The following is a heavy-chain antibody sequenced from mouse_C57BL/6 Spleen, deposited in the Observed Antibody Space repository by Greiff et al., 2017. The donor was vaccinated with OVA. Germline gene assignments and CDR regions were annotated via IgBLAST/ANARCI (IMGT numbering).Heavy chain of an antibody. CDR2: IRNKANGYTT. D-gene: IGHD1-1*01. J-gene: IGHJ3*01. CDR1: GFTFTDYY. Sequence: EVHLVESGGGLVQPGGSLSLSCAASGFTFTDYYMSWVRQPPGKALEWLGFIRNKANGYTTEYSASVKGRFTISRDNSQSILYLQMNALRAEDSATYYCARFYYGSSNWFAYWGQGTLVTVSA. CDR3: ARFYYGSSNWFAY. V-gene: IGHV7-3*01.